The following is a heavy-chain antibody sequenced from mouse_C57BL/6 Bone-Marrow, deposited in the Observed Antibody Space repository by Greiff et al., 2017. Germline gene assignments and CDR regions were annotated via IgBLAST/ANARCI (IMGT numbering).Heavy chain of an antibody. CDR2: ILPGSGST. D-gene: IGHD1-1*01. J-gene: IGHJ3*01. Sequence: VKLMESGAELMKPGASVKLSCKATGYTFTGYWIEWVKQRPGHGLEWIGEILPGSGSTNYNEKFKGKATLTVDTSSSTEYMELHSLTSEDAAVYYCGGLLFAYWGQGTLVTVSA. CDR1: GYTFTGYW. V-gene: IGHV1-9*01. CDR3: GGLLFAY.